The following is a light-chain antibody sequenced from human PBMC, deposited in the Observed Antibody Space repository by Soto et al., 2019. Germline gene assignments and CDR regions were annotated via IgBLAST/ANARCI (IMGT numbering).Light chain of an antibody. CDR2: GAS. V-gene: IGKV3-11*01. CDR3: QQRSNWL. Sequence: EIVMTQSPATLSVSPGERATLSCRASQSVSGHLAWYQQKPGQAPRLLIYGASNRATGIPDRFSGSGSGTDFTLTISSLEPEDFAVYYCQQRSNWLFGGGTKVDIK. J-gene: IGKJ4*01. CDR1: QSVSGH.